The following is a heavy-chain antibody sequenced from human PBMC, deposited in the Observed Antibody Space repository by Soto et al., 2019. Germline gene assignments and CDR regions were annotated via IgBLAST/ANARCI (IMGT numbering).Heavy chain of an antibody. Sequence: EVQLLESGGGLVQPGGSLRLSCAASGFTFSSYAMSWVRQAPGKGLEWVSAIGVSGDTTYYADSVKGRFTISRDNSKNTLYLQMGSLRADETAVYYCVKVRRFGELRSLYWGQGTLVTVSS. J-gene: IGHJ4*02. CDR2: IGVSGDTT. D-gene: IGHD3-10*01. V-gene: IGHV3-23*01. CDR1: GFTFSSYA. CDR3: VKVRRFGELRSLY.